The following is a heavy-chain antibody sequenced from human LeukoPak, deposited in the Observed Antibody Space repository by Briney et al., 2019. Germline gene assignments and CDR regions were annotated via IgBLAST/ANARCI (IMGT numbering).Heavy chain of an antibody. Sequence: PGGSLRLSCAASGFTFSSYAMSCVRQAPGKGLEWVSAISGSGGSTYYADSVKGRFTISRDNSKNTLYLQMNSLRAEDTAVYYCAKITGTHYYYYGMDVWGQGTTVTVSS. CDR3: AKITGTHYYYYGMDV. J-gene: IGHJ6*02. CDR1: GFTFSSYA. CDR2: ISGSGGST. D-gene: IGHD1-20*01. V-gene: IGHV3-23*01.